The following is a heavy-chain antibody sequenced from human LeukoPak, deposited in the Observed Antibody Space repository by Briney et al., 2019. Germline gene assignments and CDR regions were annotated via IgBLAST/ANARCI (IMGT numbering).Heavy chain of an antibody. CDR1: GFNFSTYW. Sequence: PGGSLRLSCAASGFNFSTYWMTWVRQALGKGLEWVANIKEDGSEIYYVDAVKGRFSISRDNAKTSLYLQMNNLSVADTAVYYCVTDQTGRHPYFFDYWAQGTLVTVSS. D-gene: IGHD3-10*01. CDR3: VTDQTGRHPYFFDY. V-gene: IGHV3-7*01. CDR2: IKEDGSEI. J-gene: IGHJ4*02.